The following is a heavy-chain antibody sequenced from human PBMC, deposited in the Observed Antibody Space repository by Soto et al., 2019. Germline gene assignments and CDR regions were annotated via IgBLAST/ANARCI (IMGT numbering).Heavy chain of an antibody. Sequence: GGSLRLSCTASGFTISSNYMNWVRQAPGKGLEWVSIIYGGGSTYYADSVKGRFTISRDTSKNTLYLQMNSLRAEDTAVYYCASSESKPRFDSWGQGTLVTVSS. V-gene: IGHV3-66*01. CDR3: ASSESKPRFDS. D-gene: IGHD1-26*01. CDR1: GFTISSNY. J-gene: IGHJ4*02. CDR2: IYGGGST.